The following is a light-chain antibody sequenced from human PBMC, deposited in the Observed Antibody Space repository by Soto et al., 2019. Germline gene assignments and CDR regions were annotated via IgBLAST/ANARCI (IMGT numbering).Light chain of an antibody. Sequence: QSVLTQPASVSGSPGQSITISCTGTNSDVGANDYVSWYQVHPGKAPRLLIYEVRNRPSGVSYRFSGSKSGNTASLTITGLQAEDEAAYYCSHQGTSTHVVFGGGTKVTVL. J-gene: IGLJ2*01. CDR1: NSDVGANDY. V-gene: IGLV2-14*01. CDR2: EVR. CDR3: CSHQGTSTHVV.